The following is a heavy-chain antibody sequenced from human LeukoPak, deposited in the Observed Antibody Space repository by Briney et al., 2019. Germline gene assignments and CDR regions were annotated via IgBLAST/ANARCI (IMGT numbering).Heavy chain of an antibody. CDR2: IYHSGST. CDR1: GGSISSSSYY. J-gene: IGHJ4*02. Sequence: SETLSLTCTVSGGSISSSSYYWGWIRQPPGKGLEWIGYIYHSGSTYYNPSLKSRVTISVDRSKNQFSLKLSSVTAADTAVYYCARLKGFGLIDYWGQGTLVTVSS. D-gene: IGHD3-10*01. CDR3: ARLKGFGLIDY. V-gene: IGHV4-39*07.